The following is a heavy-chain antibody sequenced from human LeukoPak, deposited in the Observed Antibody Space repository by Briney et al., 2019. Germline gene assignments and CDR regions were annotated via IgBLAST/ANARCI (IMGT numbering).Heavy chain of an antibody. CDR3: ARDHYDSNAFDI. CDR1: GFTFDDYA. CDR2: ISWNSGSI. D-gene: IGHD3-22*01. J-gene: IGHJ3*02. Sequence: GRSLRLSCAASGFTFDDYAMHWVRQAPGKGLEWVSGISWNSGSIGYADSVKGRFTISRDNAKNSLYLQMNSLRAEDTAVYYCARDHYDSNAFDIWGQGTMVTVSS. V-gene: IGHV3-9*01.